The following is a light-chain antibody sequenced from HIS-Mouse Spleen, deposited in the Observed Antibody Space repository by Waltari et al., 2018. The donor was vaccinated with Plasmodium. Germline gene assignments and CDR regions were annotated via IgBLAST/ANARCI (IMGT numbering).Light chain of an antibody. J-gene: IGKJ4*01. CDR1: QSVSSN. Sequence: EIVMTQSPATLSVSPGERATLSCRARQSVSSNLAWYQQKPGQAPRLLIYGASTRATGIPARFSGSGSGTEFTLTISSMQSEDFAVYYCQQYNNWHALTFGGGTKVEIK. CDR2: GAS. CDR3: QQYNNWHALT. V-gene: IGKV3-15*01.